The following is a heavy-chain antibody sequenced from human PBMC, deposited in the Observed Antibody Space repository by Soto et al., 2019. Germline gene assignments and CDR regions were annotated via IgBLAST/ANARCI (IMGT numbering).Heavy chain of an antibody. CDR3: AKGAMTILYY. CDR2: ISWNSGSI. J-gene: IGHJ4*02. V-gene: IGHV3-9*01. Sequence: GGSLRLSCAASGFTFDDYAMHWVRQAPGKGLEWVSGISWNSGSIGYADSVKGRFTISRDNAKNSLYLQMNSLRAEDTALYYCAKGAMTILYYWGQGTLVTVSS. D-gene: IGHD2-21*01. CDR1: GFTFDDYA.